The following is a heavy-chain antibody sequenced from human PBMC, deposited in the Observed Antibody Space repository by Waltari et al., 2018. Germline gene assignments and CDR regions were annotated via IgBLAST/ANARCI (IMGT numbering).Heavy chain of an antibody. CDR1: GGSISSGGYY. CDR3: ARDDSGMVRGARD. Sequence: QVQLQESGPGLVKPSQTLSLTCTVSGGSISSGGYYWSWIRQHPGKGLEWIGYIYYSGRTYYNPSLKSRVTISVDTSKNQFSLKLSSVTAADTAVYYCARDDSGMVRGARDWGQGTLVTVSS. D-gene: IGHD3-10*01. J-gene: IGHJ4*02. CDR2: IYYSGRT. V-gene: IGHV4-31*03.